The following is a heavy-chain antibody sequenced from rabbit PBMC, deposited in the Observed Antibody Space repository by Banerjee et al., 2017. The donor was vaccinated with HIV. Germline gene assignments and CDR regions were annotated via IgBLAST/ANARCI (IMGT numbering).Heavy chain of an antibody. CDR1: GFTLSSYW. CDR3: ARDLAGVTGWNFGL. D-gene: IGHD4-1*01. V-gene: IGHV1S40*01. Sequence: QSLEESGGDLVKPGASLTLTCKASGFTLSSYWMWGVRQAPGKGLEWIACINTSSGNTVYASWAKGRFTISKTSSTTVTLQMTSLTAADTATYFCARDLAGVTGWNFGLWGPGTLVTVS. CDR2: INTSSGNT. J-gene: IGHJ6*01.